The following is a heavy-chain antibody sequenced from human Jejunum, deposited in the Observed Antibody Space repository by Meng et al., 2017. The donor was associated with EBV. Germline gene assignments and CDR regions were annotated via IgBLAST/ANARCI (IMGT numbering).Heavy chain of an antibody. CDR2: IYHIGST. V-gene: IGHV4-30-2*01. J-gene: IGHJ4*02. CDR3: VRGGPDFGDYVPFDY. Sequence: LQPQESGSGLVKPSQTLSLPCAVSGDSITRGAYLWSWNRQPPGKGLEWIGNIYHIGSTYYNPSLKSRVTISVDRSKNQFSLKLTSVTAADTAVYYCVRGGPDFGDYVPFDYWGQGTLVTVSS. CDR1: GDSITRGAYL. D-gene: IGHD4-17*01.